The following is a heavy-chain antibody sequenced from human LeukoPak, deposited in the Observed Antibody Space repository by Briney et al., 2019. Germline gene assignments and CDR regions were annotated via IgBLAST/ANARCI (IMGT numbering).Heavy chain of an antibody. J-gene: IGHJ4*02. CDR2: INHSGST. CDR1: GGSFSGYY. CDR3: ARHGYGYYDSSDIIDY. V-gene: IGHV4-34*01. Sequence: KPSETLSLTCAVYGGSFSGYYWSWIRQPPGKGLEWIGEINHSGSTNYNPSLKSRVTISVDTSKNQFSLKLSSVTAADTAVYYCARHGYGYYDSSDIIDYWGQGTLVTVSS. D-gene: IGHD3-22*01.